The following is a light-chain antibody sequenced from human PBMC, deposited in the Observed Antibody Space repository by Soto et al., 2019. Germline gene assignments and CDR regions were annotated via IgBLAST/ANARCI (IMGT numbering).Light chain of an antibody. Sequence: QSVLTQPPSASGSPERSVAISCTGTSSDVGGYNYVSWYQQHPGKAPKLMIYEVNKRPSGVPDRFSGSKSGNTASLTVSGLQAEDEADYYCGSYAGSSNVFGTGTKVTVL. CDR3: GSYAGSSNV. CDR1: SSDVGGYNY. J-gene: IGLJ1*01. V-gene: IGLV2-8*01. CDR2: EVN.